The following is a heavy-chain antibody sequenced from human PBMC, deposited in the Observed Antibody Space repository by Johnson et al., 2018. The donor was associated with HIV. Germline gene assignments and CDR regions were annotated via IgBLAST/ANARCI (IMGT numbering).Heavy chain of an antibody. J-gene: IGHJ3*02. CDR2: IKQDGSEK. V-gene: IGHV3-7*03. CDR1: GFTFSSYW. CDR3: AKDTGAAGTRGYAFDI. Sequence: MQLVESGGGLVQPGGSLRLSCAASGFTFSSYWMSWVRQAPGKGLEWVANIKQDGSEKYYVDSVKGRFTISRDNAKNSLYLQMNSLRAEDTALYYCAKDTGAAGTRGYAFDIWGQGTMVTVSS. D-gene: IGHD6-13*01.